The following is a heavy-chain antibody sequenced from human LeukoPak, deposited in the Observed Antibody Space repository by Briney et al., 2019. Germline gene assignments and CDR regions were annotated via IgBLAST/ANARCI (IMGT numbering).Heavy chain of an antibody. J-gene: IGHJ4*02. CDR1: GXTVSSNY. CDR2: IYSGGST. Sequence: GGSLRLSCAASGXTVSSNYMSWVRQAPGKGLEWVSVIYSGGSTYYADSVKGRFTISRDNSKNTLYLRMNSLRAEDTVVYYCARDPSDYWGQGTLVTVPS. V-gene: IGHV3-66*01. CDR3: ARDPSDY. D-gene: IGHD6-6*01.